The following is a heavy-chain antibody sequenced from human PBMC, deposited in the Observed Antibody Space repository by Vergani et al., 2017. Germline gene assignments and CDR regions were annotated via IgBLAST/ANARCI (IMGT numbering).Heavy chain of an antibody. V-gene: IGHV3-48*01. CDR2: ISSSSNI. J-gene: IGHJ4*02. CDR3: ARDYYGSGSYYIDY. CDR1: GFTLSSIS. D-gene: IGHD3-10*01. Sequence: EVQLVESGGDLVQPGGSLRLSCASSGFTLSSISMNGVRQAPGKGLEWVSYISSSSNIFYADPVKGRFTISRDNGKNSLYLQMNSLRAEDTAVYYCARDYYGSGSYYIDYWGQGILVTVSP.